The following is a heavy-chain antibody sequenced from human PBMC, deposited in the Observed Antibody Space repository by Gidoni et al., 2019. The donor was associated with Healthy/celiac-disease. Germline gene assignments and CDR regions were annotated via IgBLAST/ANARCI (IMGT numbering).Heavy chain of an antibody. J-gene: IGHJ3*02. CDR3: ARGVGTVVTVAGPYVNAFDI. D-gene: IGHD2-15*01. CDR2: MSRSSSYI. Sequence: EVQLVQSGGGLVKPGGSLRLSCAASGFPFLRYSMNWVRQAPGKGLEWVSSMSRSSSYIYYADSVKGRFTISRDNAKNSLYLQMNSRRAEDTAVYYCARGVGTVVTVAGPYVNAFDIWGQGTMVTVSS. CDR1: GFPFLRYS. V-gene: IGHV3-21*01.